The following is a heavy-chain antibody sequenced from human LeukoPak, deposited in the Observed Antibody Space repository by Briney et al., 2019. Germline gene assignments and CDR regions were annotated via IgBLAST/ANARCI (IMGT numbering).Heavy chain of an antibody. D-gene: IGHD3-10*01. J-gene: IGHJ4*02. CDR2: ISYDGSNK. V-gene: IGHV3-30-3*01. CDR3: AXDLLWFGELXPSDFDY. Sequence: PGRSLRLSCAASGFTFSSYAMHWVRQAPGKGLEWVAVISYDGSNKYYADSVKGRFTISRDNSKNTLYLQMNSLRAGDTAVYYCAXDLLWFGELXPSDFDYWGQGTLVTVSS. CDR1: GFTFSSYA.